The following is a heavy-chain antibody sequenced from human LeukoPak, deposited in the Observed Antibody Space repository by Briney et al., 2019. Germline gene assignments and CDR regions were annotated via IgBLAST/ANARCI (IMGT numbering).Heavy chain of an antibody. Sequence: GESLKISCKGSGYSFTNYWIGWVRQMPGKGLEWLGIIYTGDSNTRYSPSLQGQVTISADKSISTAYLQWSSLKASDTAMYFCARESGSSFLYWGQGTLVTVSS. CDR3: ARESGSSFLY. CDR2: IYTGDSNT. V-gene: IGHV5-51*01. D-gene: IGHD6-6*01. J-gene: IGHJ4*02. CDR1: GYSFTNYW.